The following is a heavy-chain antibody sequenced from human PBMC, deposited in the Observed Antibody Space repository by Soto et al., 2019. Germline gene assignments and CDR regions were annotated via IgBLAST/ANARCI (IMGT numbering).Heavy chain of an antibody. CDR1: GFPFSSYV. D-gene: IGHD4-4*01. CDR3: AKDSNKYSSSLRGRYFDY. J-gene: IGHJ4*02. V-gene: IGHV3-23*01. Sequence: LSCAASGFPFSSYVMSWVRQAPGKGLEWVSGISGGGSNTFYADYVKGRFTISRDNSKNTLLLQMNSLGAEDTAVYYCAKDSNKYSSSLRGRYFDYWGQGIGVTV. CDR2: ISGGGSNT.